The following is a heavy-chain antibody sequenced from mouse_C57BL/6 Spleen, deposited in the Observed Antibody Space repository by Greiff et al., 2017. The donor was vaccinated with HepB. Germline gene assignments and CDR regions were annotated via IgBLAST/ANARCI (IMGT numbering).Heavy chain of an antibody. CDR2: IDPSDSYT. CDR1: GYTFTSYW. D-gene: IGHD1-1*01. J-gene: IGHJ2*01. CDR3: ARWGVGDYFDY. V-gene: IGHV1-69*01. Sequence: QVQLQQPGAELVMPGASVKLSCKASGYTFTSYWMHWVKQSPGQGLEWIGEIDPSDSYTNYNQKFKGKSTLTVDKSSSTAYMQLSSLTSEDSAVYYGARWGVGDYFDYWGQGTTLTVSS.